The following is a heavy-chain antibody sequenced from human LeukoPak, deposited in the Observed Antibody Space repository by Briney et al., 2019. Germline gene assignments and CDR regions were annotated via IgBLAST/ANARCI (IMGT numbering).Heavy chain of an antibody. CDR2: IYNNGNT. V-gene: IGHV4-59*02. J-gene: IGHJ4*02. CDR1: RGSVSGYY. Sequence: SETLSLTCTVTRGSVSGYYWSWIRQPPGKGLEWIGYIYNNGNTNYNASLKSRVTMSLDTSKNQVSLKLTSVTAADTAVYYCARGGGFDQWGQGTLVTVSS. CDR3: ARGGGFDQ.